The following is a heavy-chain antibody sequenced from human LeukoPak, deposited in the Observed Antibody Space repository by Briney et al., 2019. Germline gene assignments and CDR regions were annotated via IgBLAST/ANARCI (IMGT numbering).Heavy chain of an antibody. V-gene: IGHV3-7*04. Sequence: PGGSLRLSCAASGFRFSSYWMSWFRQTPGKGLEWVGNIKTDGSETYYVDSVRGRFTISRDNAKNSLFLQMNSLRGEDTAVYYCVRVYVWGTYDPDYWGQGTLVTVTS. CDR1: GFRFSSYW. D-gene: IGHD3-16*01. CDR3: VRVYVWGTYDPDY. J-gene: IGHJ4*02. CDR2: IKTDGSET.